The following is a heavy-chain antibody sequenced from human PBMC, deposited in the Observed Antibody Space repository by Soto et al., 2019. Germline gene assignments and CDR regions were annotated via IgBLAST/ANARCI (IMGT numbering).Heavy chain of an antibody. J-gene: IGHJ6*02. CDR2: MNPNSGNT. V-gene: IGHV1-8*01. CDR3: ARFIADRPPWSYYYGMDV. CDR1: GYTFTSYD. Sequence: QVQLVQSGAEVKKPGASVKVSCKASGYTFTSYDINWVRQATGQGLEWMGWMNPNSGNTGYAQKFQGRVTMTRNTSISTAYMELSSLRSEDTAVYYCARFIADRPPWSYYYGMDVWGQGTTVTVSS. D-gene: IGHD6-6*01.